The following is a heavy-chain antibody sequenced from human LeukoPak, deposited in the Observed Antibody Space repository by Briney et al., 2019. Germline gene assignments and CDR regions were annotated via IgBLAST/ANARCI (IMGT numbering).Heavy chain of an antibody. CDR3: ARDFSGASRIDY. J-gene: IGHJ4*02. CDR1: GFTFSRYS. Sequence: PGGSLRLSCAASGFTFSRYSMNWVRQAPEKGLEWVSSISSSSSYIYYADSVKGRFTIPRDNAKNSLYLQMNSLRAEDTAVYYCARDFSGASRIDYWGQGTLVTVSS. D-gene: IGHD1-26*01. CDR2: ISSSSSYI. V-gene: IGHV3-21*01.